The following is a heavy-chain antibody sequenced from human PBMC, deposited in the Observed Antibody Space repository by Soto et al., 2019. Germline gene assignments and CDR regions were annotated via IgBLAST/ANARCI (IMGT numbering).Heavy chain of an antibody. D-gene: IGHD3-16*02. CDR3: AGLRSCCGMDV. CDR2: IYYSGST. J-gene: IGHJ6*02. CDR1: GGSISSSSYY. Sequence: QLQLQESGPGLVKPSETLSLTCTVSGGSISSSSYYWGWIRQPPGKGLEWIGSIYYSGSTYYNPSLKSRVTISVDTSRNQFSLKLSSVTAADTAVYYCAGLRSCCGMDVWGQGTTVTVSS. V-gene: IGHV4-39*01.